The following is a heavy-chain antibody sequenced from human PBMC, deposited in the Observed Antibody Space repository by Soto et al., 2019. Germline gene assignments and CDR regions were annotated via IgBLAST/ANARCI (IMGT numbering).Heavy chain of an antibody. J-gene: IGHJ4*02. CDR2: ISYDESNK. Sequence: QVQLVESGGGVVQPGRSLRLSCAASGFAFSSYGMHWVRQAPGKGLEWVAVISYDESNKYYADSVKGRFTISRDNSKNTLYLQMTSLRAEDTAVYYCARPGRDFWSGRYYFDYWGQGTLFTVSS. D-gene: IGHD3-3*01. CDR1: GFAFSSYG. CDR3: ARPGRDFWSGRYYFDY. V-gene: IGHV3-30*03.